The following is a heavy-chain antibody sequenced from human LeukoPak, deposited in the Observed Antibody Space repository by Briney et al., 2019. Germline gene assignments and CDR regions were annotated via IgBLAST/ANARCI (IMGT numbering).Heavy chain of an antibody. J-gene: IGHJ6*03. CDR2: IKSKTDGGTT. CDR3: TTQQWLVDELNDYYYYYYMDV. Sequence: PGGSLRLSCAASGFTFSSYWMSWVRQAPGKGLEWVGRIKSKTDGGTTDYAAPVKGRFTISRDDSKNTLYLQMNSLKTEDTTVYYCTTQQWLVDELNDYYYYYYMDVWGKGTTVTISS. V-gene: IGHV3-15*01. CDR1: GFTFSSYW. D-gene: IGHD6-19*01.